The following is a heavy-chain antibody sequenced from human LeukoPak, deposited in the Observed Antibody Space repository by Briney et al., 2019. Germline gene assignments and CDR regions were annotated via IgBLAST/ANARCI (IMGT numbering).Heavy chain of an antibody. J-gene: IGHJ3*01. CDR2: IYHSGST. D-gene: IGHD6-13*01. Sequence: SETLSLTCAVYGGSFSGYYWSWIRQPPGKGLEWIGEIYHSGSTNYNASLKSRVTISVDTSKNQFSLKLYSVTVADTAVYYCVTSIALAGWGAFDVWGQGTMVTVSS. CDR1: GGSFSGYY. V-gene: IGHV4-34*01. CDR3: VTSIALAGWGAFDV.